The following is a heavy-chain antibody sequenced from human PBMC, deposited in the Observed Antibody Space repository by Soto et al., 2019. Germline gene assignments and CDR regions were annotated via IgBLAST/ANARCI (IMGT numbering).Heavy chain of an antibody. CDR1: GFTFSNW. Sequence: EVQLVESGGGLVQPGGSLRLSCAASGFTFSNWMCWVRQAPGKGLEWVANIKQDGSEKYYVDSVKGRFTISRDNAKHSLYLKMNSLSAEDTAVYYCARVSSSDNYYYYYYMDVWGKGTTVTVSS. V-gene: IGHV3-7*01. D-gene: IGHD6-6*01. CDR3: ARVSSSDNYYYYYYMDV. J-gene: IGHJ6*03. CDR2: IKQDGSEK.